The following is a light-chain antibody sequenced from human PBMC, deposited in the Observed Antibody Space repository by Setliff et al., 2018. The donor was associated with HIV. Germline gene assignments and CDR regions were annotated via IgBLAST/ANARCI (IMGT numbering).Light chain of an antibody. CDR3: SSYAITNTLP. CDR2: EVR. J-gene: IGLJ1*01. V-gene: IGLV2-14*01. CDR1: SSDVGGYSY. Sequence: QSVLTQPASVSGSPGQSITISCTGTSSDVGGYSYVSWYQQHPGKAPKLIIYEVRNRPSGVSNRFSGSKSGNTASLTISGLQAGDEGDYCCSSYAITNTLPFGTGTKVTVL.